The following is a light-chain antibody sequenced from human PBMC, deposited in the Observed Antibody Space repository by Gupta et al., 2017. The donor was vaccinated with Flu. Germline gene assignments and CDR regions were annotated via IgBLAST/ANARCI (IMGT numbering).Light chain of an antibody. V-gene: IGLV9-49*01. CDR2: VGSGGMEG. J-gene: IGLJ3*02. CDR3: GADHGNGSNFFMV. CDR1: SGYKNYK. Sequence: QPILTQPRSVSASLGASVPLTCTLSSGYKNYKVDWYQRGPGEGPRFVMRVGSGGMEGYRGDGIPDRFSVLGSGLNRYLTITNVQEEDETDYLCGADHGNGSNFFMVFGGGTKLTVL.